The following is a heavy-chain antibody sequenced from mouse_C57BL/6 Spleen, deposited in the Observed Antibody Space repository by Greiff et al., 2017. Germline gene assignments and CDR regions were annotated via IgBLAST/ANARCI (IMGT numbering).Heavy chain of an antibody. Sequence: VQLQQSGPVLVKPGASVKMSCKASGYTFTDYYMNWVKQSHGKSLEWIGVINPYNGGTSYNQKFKGKATLTVDKSSSTAYMELNSLTSEDSAVYYCARERRNSNYFDYWGQGTTLTVSS. J-gene: IGHJ2*01. CDR3: ARERRNSNYFDY. CDR2: INPYNGGT. D-gene: IGHD2-5*01. CDR1: GYTFTDYY. V-gene: IGHV1-19*01.